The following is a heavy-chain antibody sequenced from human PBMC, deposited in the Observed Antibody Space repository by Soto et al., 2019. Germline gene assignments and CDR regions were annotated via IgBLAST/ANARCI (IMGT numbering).Heavy chain of an antibody. D-gene: IGHD2-15*01. CDR1: GGSVSSGSYY. J-gene: IGHJ5*02. Sequence: QVQLQESGPGLVKPSETLSLTCTVSGGSVSSGSYYWSWIRQPPGKGLEWIGNIYYSGSTTYNPALRSRVTISVGTSTNQSSLKLSSVPAADAAVYYCARDVGIGFDPWGQGTLVTVSS. CDR2: IYYSGST. CDR3: ARDVGIGFDP. V-gene: IGHV4-61*01.